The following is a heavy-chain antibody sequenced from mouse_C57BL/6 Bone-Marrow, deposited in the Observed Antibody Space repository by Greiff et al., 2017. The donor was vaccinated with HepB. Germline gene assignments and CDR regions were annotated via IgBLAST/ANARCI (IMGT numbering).Heavy chain of an antibody. D-gene: IGHD3-2*02. CDR2: INPSNGGT. Sequence: QVQLQQPGTELVKPGASVKLSCKASGYTFTSYWMHWVKQRPGQGLEWIGNINPSNGGTNYNEKFKSKATLTVDKSSSTAYMQLSSLTSEDSALYYCARGGEEAYWYFDVWGTGTTVTVSS. J-gene: IGHJ1*03. CDR3: ARGGEEAYWYFDV. V-gene: IGHV1-53*01. CDR1: GYTFTSYW.